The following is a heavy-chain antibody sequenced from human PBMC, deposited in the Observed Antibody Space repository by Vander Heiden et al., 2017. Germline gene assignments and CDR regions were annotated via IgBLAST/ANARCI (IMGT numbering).Heavy chain of an antibody. CDR1: GFTFDKYG. CDR3: VRGGGGFYFDS. CDR2: IDTTSPSNS. Sequence: EVQLLESGGGLVQPGGSMRLSCVASGFTFDKYGMTWVRQAAGKGLGWVAQIDTTSPSNSYYGAFVRGRSTFSRDNSRNTVYLHMNSLRPDDTAVFFCVRGGGGFYFDSWGPGTLVTVSS. D-gene: IGHD3-16*01. J-gene: IGHJ4*02. V-gene: IGHV3-23*05.